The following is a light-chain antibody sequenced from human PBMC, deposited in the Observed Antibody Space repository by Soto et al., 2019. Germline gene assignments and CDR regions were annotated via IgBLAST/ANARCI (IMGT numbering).Light chain of an antibody. CDR1: QSISSY. V-gene: IGKV1-39*01. CDR3: QQSYSTPFT. J-gene: IGKJ3*01. CDR2: AAS. Sequence: DIQMTQSPSSLSASAGDRVTITCRASQSISSYLNWYQQKPGKAPKLLIYAASSLQSGVPSRFSGSGSGTDFTLTISRLQPEDFATYYCQQSYSTPFTFGPGTKVDIK.